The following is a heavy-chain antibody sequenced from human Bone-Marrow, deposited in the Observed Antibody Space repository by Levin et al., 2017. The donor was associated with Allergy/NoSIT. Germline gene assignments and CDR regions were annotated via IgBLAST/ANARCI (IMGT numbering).Heavy chain of an antibody. CDR3: AKLTHAASAADV. V-gene: IGHV3-23*01. CDR1: GFALNNYP. CDR2: ITANGDRR. Sequence: PGGSLRLSCASSGFALNNYPMSWVRQAPGRGLEWVSSITANGDRRYHADSVEGRFTVSRDNSKNTVYLQMKRLRAEDTAIYFCAKLTHAASAADVWGPGTLVTVS. D-gene: IGHD6-25*01. J-gene: IGHJ4*02.